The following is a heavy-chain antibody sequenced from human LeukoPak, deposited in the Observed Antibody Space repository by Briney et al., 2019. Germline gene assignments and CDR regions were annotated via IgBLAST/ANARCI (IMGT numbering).Heavy chain of an antibody. Sequence: GESLKISCAAPGFTFRNAWRSWVRQAPGKGLEWVGRSKSKSDGGTTENAAPVKGRFSIARDDSKKTLFLQMNSLKTEDTAVYYCTTDMAADGYTYELGDYWGQGSLVTVS. D-gene: IGHD5-18*01. J-gene: IGHJ4*02. CDR3: TTDMAADGYTYELGDY. CDR1: GFTFRNAW. CDR2: SKSKSDGGTT. V-gene: IGHV3-15*01.